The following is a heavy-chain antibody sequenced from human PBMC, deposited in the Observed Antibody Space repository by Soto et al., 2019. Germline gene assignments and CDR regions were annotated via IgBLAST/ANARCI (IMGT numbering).Heavy chain of an antibody. Sequence: SETLSLTCTVSGGSISSGDYYWNWIRQPPGRGLEWIGYIYYSGSTNYNPSLKSRVTISVDTSRNQFSLKLSSVTAADTAVYYCASHLLGGDYDYLGLGGYYYYYMDVWGKGTTVTVSS. CDR2: IYYSGST. J-gene: IGHJ6*03. CDR1: GGSISSGDYY. CDR3: ASHLLGGDYDYLGLGGYYYYYMDV. D-gene: IGHD4-17*01. V-gene: IGHV4-61*08.